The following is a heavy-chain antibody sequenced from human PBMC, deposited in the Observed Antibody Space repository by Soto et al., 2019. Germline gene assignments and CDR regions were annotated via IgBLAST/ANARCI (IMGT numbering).Heavy chain of an antibody. D-gene: IGHD6-13*01. Sequence: GGSLRLSCAASGFTFSSYWMSWVRQAPGKGLEWVANIKQDGSEKYYVDSVKGRFTISRDNAKNSLYLQMNSLRAEDTAVYYCARDVYSSSWYDPVYYYYGMDVWGQGTTVTVSS. CDR1: GFTFSSYW. J-gene: IGHJ6*02. CDR3: ARDVYSSSWYDPVYYYYGMDV. V-gene: IGHV3-7*01. CDR2: IKQDGSEK.